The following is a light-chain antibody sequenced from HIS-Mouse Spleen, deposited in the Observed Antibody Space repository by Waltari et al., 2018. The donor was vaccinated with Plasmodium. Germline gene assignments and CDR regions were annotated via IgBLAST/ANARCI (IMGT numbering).Light chain of an antibody. CDR1: ALPKKY. CDR3: YSTDSSGNHRV. Sequence: SYELTQPPSVSVSPGQTARITCSGDALPKKYAYWYQQKSGQAPLLVIYEDSKRPSGIPERFSGSRSGRMATLTISGAQVEDEADYYCYSTDSSGNHRVFGGGTKLTVL. J-gene: IGLJ3*02. CDR2: EDS. V-gene: IGLV3-10*01.